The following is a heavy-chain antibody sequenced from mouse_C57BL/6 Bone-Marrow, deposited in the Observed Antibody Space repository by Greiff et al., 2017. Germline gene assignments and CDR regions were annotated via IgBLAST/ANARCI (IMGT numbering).Heavy chain of an antibody. CDR2: IYPGSGNT. Sequence: VMLVESGAELVRPGASVKLSCKASGYTFTDYYINWVKQRPGQGLEWIARIYPGSGNTYYNEKFKGKATLTADKSSSTAYMELRSLTSEDSAVYFCASYYGRDYWGQGTTLTVAS. CDR3: ASYYGRDY. J-gene: IGHJ2*01. V-gene: IGHV1-76*01. D-gene: IGHD1-1*01. CDR1: GYTFTDYY.